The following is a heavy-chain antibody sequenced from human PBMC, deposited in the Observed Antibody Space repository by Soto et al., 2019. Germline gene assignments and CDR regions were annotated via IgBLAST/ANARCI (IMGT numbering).Heavy chain of an antibody. CDR1: GGTFSSYT. D-gene: IGHD3-22*01. CDR2: IIPILGTA. Sequence: SVKVSCKASGGTFSSYTISWVRQAPGQGLEWMGRIIPILGTANYAQKFQGRVTITADESTSTAYMELSSLRSEDTAVYYCARGLYYYDSSGYGSWFDPWGQGTLVTVSS. CDR3: ARGLYYYDSSGYGSWFDP. J-gene: IGHJ5*02. V-gene: IGHV1-69*08.